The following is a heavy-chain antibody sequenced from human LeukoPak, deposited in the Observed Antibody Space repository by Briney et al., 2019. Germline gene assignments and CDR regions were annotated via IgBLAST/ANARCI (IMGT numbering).Heavy chain of an antibody. CDR1: GFTFDDYA. Sequence: GRSLRLSCAASGFTFDDYAMHWVRQAPGKGLEWVSGISWNSGSIGYADSVKGRFTISRDNAKNSLYLQMNSLRAEDTALYDCAKDPTPRHLYYFDYWGQGTLVTVSS. J-gene: IGHJ4*02. CDR2: ISWNSGSI. CDR3: AKDPTPRHLYYFDY. D-gene: IGHD4-11*01. V-gene: IGHV3-9*01.